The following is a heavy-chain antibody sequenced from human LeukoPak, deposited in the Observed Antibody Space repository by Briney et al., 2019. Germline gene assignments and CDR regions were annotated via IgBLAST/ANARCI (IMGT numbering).Heavy chain of an antibody. CDR1: GGSISSYY. Sequence: SETLSLTCTVSGGSISSYYRSWIRQPPGKGLEWIGYIYYSGSTNYNPSLKSRVTISVDTSKSQFSLKLSSVTAADTAVYYCARFGVVPAAMSEFRGTHYYGMDVWGQGTTVTVSS. V-gene: IGHV4-59*08. J-gene: IGHJ6*02. CDR3: ARFGVVPAAMSEFRGTHYYGMDV. D-gene: IGHD2-2*01. CDR2: IYYSGST.